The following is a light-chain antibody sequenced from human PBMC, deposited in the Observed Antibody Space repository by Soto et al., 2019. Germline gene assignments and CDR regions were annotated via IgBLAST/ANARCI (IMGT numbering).Light chain of an antibody. V-gene: IGKV1-39*01. J-gene: IGKJ3*01. CDR1: QNISSY. CDR3: QQSYSTPT. CDR2: ATS. Sequence: DLQMTQSPSSLSASVGDRVTITCRASQNISSYLYWYQQKPGKSPKFLIYATSSLQTGVPSRFSGSGSGTELTLTNSSLQPEDCANYYGQQSYSTPTFGPGTKVDIK.